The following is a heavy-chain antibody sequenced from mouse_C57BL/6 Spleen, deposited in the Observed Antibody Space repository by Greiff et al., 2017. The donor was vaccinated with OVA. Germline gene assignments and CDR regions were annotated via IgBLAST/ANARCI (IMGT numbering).Heavy chain of an antibody. CDR2: INPSNGGT. CDR1: GYTFTSYW. V-gene: IGHV1-53*01. J-gene: IGHJ2*01. CDR3: AREGLRLGYYCDY. D-gene: IGHD2-2*01. Sequence: VQLQQPGTELVKPGASVKLSCKASGYTFTSYWMHWVKQRPGQGLEWIGNINPSNGGTNYNEKFKSKATLTVDKSSSTAYMQLSSLTSEDSAVYYCAREGLRLGYYCDYWRKGTTLTVSS.